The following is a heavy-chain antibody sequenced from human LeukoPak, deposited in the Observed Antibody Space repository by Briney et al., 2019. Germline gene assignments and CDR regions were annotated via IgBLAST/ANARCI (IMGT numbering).Heavy chain of an antibody. V-gene: IGHV4-30-2*01. CDR1: GGSFSGYS. J-gene: IGHJ4*02. D-gene: IGHD3-10*01. Sequence: SETLSLTCAVYGGSFSGYSWSWIRQPPGKGLEWIGYIYHSGSTYYNPSLKSRVTISVDRSKNQFSLKLSSVTAADTAVYYCARVPLFRGKGLFDYWGQGTLVTVSS. CDR3: ARVPLFRGKGLFDY. CDR2: IYHSGST.